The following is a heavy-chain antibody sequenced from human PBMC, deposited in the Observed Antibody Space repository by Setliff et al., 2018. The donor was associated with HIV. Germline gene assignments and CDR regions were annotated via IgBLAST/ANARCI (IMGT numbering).Heavy chain of an antibody. D-gene: IGHD5-12*01. J-gene: IGHJ2*01. V-gene: IGHV1-69*05. CDR2: IIPIFGTT. CDR1: GGSLNNYA. CDR3: ARDLNDRWLQQYWFFDL. Sequence: ASVKVSCKASGGSLNNYAISWVRQAPGQGLEWMGGIIPIFGTTTYAQKLQDRVTITTDESTTTFYMELSSLRSEDTALYFCARDLNDRWLQQYWFFDLWGRGTQVTVSS.